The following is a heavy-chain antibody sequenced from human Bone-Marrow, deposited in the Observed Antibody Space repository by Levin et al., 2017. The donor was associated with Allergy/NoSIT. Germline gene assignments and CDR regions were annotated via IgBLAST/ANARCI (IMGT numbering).Heavy chain of an antibody. Sequence: SETLSLTCTVSGGSISSSSYYWGWIRQPPGKGLEWIGSIYYSGSTYYNPSLKSRVTISVDTSKNQFSLKLSSVTAADTAVYYCARRSGSYDARWFDPWGQGTLVTVSS. J-gene: IGHJ5*02. CDR1: GGSISSSSYY. CDR2: IYYSGST. V-gene: IGHV4-39*01. D-gene: IGHD1-26*01. CDR3: ARRSGSYDARWFDP.